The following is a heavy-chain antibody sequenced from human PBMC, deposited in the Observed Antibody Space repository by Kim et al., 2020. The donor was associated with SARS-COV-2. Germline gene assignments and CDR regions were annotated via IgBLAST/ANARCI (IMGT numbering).Heavy chain of an antibody. V-gene: IGHV1-69*13. CDR2: IIPIFGTA. CDR1: GGTFSSYA. D-gene: IGHD3-22*01. CDR3: ARDRSPYYYDSSGYYYLDY. Sequence: SVKVSCKASGGTFSSYAISWVRQAPGQGLEWMGGIIPIFGTANYAQKFQGRVTITADESMSTAYMELSSLRSEDTAVYYCARDRSPYYYDSSGYYYLDYWGQGTLVTVSS. J-gene: IGHJ4*02.